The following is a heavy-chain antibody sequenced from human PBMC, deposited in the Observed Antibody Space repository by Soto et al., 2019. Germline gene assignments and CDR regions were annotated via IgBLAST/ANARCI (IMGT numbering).Heavy chain of an antibody. CDR3: ATQAEALDTAILKGLAH. D-gene: IGHD5-18*01. Sequence: GXSVKVSCRASGGTFSNSAIIWVRQAPGQGLEWMGGILPIFGTPNYAQKFQGRLTISADEFSSTAYMELKILRSEDTAVYYCATQAEALDTAILKGLAHWGQGSLVTVSS. J-gene: IGHJ4*02. CDR2: ILPIFGTP. CDR1: GGTFSNSA. V-gene: IGHV1-69*13.